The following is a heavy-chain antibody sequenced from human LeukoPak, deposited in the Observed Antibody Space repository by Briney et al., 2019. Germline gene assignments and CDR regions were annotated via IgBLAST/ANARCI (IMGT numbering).Heavy chain of an antibody. CDR2: INSDGSRT. Sequence: GGSLRLSCAASGFTLSSYEMHWVRQAPGKGLVWVSRINSDGSRTGYADSVKGRFTISRDNAKNALYLQMNSLRAEDTAIYYCARELPREVTLDYWGQGTLVTVSS. CDR1: GFTLSSYE. J-gene: IGHJ4*02. D-gene: IGHD2-21*02. V-gene: IGHV3-74*01. CDR3: ARELPREVTLDY.